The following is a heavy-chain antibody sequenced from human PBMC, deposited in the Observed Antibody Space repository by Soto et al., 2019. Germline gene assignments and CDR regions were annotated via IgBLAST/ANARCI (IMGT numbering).Heavy chain of an antibody. CDR3: AREADYGSNSEPGVAFDI. D-gene: IGHD4-17*01. CDR2: IIPIFGTA. V-gene: IGHV1-69*01. J-gene: IGHJ3*02. CDR1: GGTFSSYA. Sequence: QVQLVQSGAEVKKPGSSVKVSCKASGGTFSSYAISWVRQAPGQGLEWMGGIIPIFGTANYAQKFQGRVTITADESTSTAYMQLSSLRSEDTAVYYCAREADYGSNSEPGVAFDIWGQGTMVTVSS.